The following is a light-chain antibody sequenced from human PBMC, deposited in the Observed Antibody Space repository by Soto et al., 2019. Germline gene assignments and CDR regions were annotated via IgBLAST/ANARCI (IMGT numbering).Light chain of an antibody. CDR1: QSISRW. J-gene: IGKJ5*01. CDR2: DAS. CDR3: QQRSNWPPIT. V-gene: IGKV1-5*01. Sequence: DIQMTQSPSTLSASVGDRVTISCRASQSISRWLAWYQQKPGKAPNLLIYDASNRATGIPARFSGSGSGTDFTLTISSLEAEDFAIYYCQQRSNWPPITFGQGTRLEIK.